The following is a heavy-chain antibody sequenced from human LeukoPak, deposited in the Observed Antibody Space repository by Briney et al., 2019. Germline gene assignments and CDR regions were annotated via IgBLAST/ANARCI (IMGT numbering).Heavy chain of an antibody. CDR3: AKDVTTGTLALDY. V-gene: IGHV3-33*06. CDR2: IWYDGSNK. Sequence: AGRSLRLSCAASGFTFSSWGMHWARQAPAKGLEWVAVIWYDGSNKYYADSVKGRFTISRDNSKNTLYLQMNSLRAEGTAVYYCAKDVTTGTLALDYWGQGTLVTVSS. J-gene: IGHJ4*02. CDR1: GFTFSSWG. D-gene: IGHD1-1*01.